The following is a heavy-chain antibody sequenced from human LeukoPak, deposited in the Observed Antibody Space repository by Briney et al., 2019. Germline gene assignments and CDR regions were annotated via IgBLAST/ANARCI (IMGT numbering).Heavy chain of an antibody. J-gene: IGHJ3*02. Sequence: GASVKVSCKASGGTFSSYAISWARQAPGQGLEWMGGIIPIFGTANYAQKFQGRVTITADESTSTAYMELSSLRSEDTAAYYCARDPDHYYDSSGYYLGAFDIWGQGTMVTVSS. CDR1: GGTFSSYA. D-gene: IGHD3-22*01. CDR2: IIPIFGTA. V-gene: IGHV1-69*13. CDR3: ARDPDHYYDSSGYYLGAFDI.